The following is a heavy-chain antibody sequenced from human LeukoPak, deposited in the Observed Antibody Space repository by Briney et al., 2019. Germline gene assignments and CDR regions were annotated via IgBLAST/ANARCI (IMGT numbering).Heavy chain of an antibody. Sequence: ASATVSCKASGYTFTDYYVHWVRQAPGQGLEWMGWINPNSGDTNYALKFQGRVTMTRDTSISTAYMELSRLKSDDTAVYYCARRDFWRGFDYWGQGSLVTVSS. D-gene: IGHD3-3*01. V-gene: IGHV1-2*02. CDR3: ARRDFWRGFDY. CDR2: INPNSGDT. J-gene: IGHJ4*02. CDR1: GYTFTDYY.